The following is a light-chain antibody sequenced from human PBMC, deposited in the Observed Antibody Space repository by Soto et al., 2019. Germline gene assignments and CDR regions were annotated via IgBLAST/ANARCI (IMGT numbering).Light chain of an antibody. Sequence: DIVMTQSPDSLAVSLGERATINCKSSQSVLYSSNNKNYLAWFQQKPGQPPKVLIYWASTRESGVPDRFSGGGSGTDFTLTISSLQAEDVAVYYCQQYSSDPITFGQGTRLEIK. CDR1: QSVLYSSNNKNY. V-gene: IGKV4-1*01. CDR3: QQYSSDPIT. CDR2: WAS. J-gene: IGKJ5*01.